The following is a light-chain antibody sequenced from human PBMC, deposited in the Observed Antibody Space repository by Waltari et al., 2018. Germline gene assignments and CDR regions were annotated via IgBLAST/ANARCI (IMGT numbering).Light chain of an antibody. J-gene: IGKJ1*01. V-gene: IGKV1-8*01. CDR2: AAS. CDR1: QGISRD. Sequence: AIRMTQSPSSFSASTGDRVTSTCRASQGISRDLAWYQQKPGKAPKLLIYAASTLQSGVPSRFSGSGSGTDFTLTISCLQSEDFATYYCQQYYSYPRTFGQGTKVEIK. CDR3: QQYYSYPRT.